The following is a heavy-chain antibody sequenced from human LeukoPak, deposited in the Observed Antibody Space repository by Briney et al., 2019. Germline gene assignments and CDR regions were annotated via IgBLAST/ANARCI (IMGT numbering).Heavy chain of an antibody. V-gene: IGHV1-3*01. J-gene: IGHJ4*02. CDR3: ARSGEGSTTSVVDDY. D-gene: IGHD1-26*01. Sequence: GASVKVSCKASGGTFSSYAISWVRQAPGQSLEWLGWINGGNGNTRYSQRFPDRVTFTRDTSATTAYMELNSLTSDDTAVYYCARSGEGSTTSVVDDYWGQGTLVTVS. CDR1: GGTFSSYA. CDR2: INGGNGNT.